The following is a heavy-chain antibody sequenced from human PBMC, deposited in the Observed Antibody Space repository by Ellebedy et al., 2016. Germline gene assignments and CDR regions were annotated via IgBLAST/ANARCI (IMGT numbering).Heavy chain of an antibody. J-gene: IGHJ4*02. CDR2: IDWDGVK. CDR1: GFSLSSAGMC. CDR3: VRSCIAVPAEDDY. Sequence: SGPTLVKPTQTLTLTCSFSGFSLSSAGMCVSWVRQPPGKALEWLARIDWDGVKYYTTSLKTRLTISRETSDNQVVLTMTNMDPVDTATYFCVRSCIAVPAEDDYWGQGTLVTVSS. D-gene: IGHD6-19*01. V-gene: IGHV2-70*11.